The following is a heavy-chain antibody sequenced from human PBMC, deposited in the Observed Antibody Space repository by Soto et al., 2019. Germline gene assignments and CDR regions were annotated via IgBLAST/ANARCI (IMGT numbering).Heavy chain of an antibody. CDR3: VRELGLAY. CDR2: INKDGSQK. J-gene: IGHJ4*02. D-gene: IGHD7-27*01. Sequence: GGSLRLSCSASGFTLSNYWMTWVRQAPGKGLEWVANINKDGSQKNYVDSVKGRFTIARDNGQNSLSLQINSLRVEDTAVYYCVRELGLAYWGQGALVTVSS. V-gene: IGHV3-7*03. CDR1: GFTLSNYW.